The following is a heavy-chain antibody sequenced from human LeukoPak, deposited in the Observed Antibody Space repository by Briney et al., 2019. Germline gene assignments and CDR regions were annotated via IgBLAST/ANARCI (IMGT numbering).Heavy chain of an antibody. CDR1: GGSISSGDYY. D-gene: IGHD2-2*01. CDR3: AGNGVPAAAFDY. V-gene: IGHV4-30-4*01. J-gene: IGHJ4*02. Sequence: SQTLSLTCTVSGGSISSGDYYWSWIRQPPGKGLEWIGYIYYSGSTYYNPSLKSRVTISVDTSKNQFSLKLSSVTAADTAVYYCAGNGVPAAAFDYWGQGTLVTVSS. CDR2: IYYSGST.